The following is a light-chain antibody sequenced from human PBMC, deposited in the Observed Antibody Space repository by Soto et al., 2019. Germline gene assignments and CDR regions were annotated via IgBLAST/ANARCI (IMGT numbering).Light chain of an antibody. CDR3: QQRSNWPPYT. CDR1: QSVSSY. Sequence: EIVLTQSPATLSLSPGERATLSCSASQSVSSYLAWYQQKPGQAPRLLIYDASNRATGIPARFSGSGSGTDFTLTISSLEPEDFGVYYCQQRSNWPPYTFGQGTKLEIK. J-gene: IGKJ2*01. V-gene: IGKV3-11*01. CDR2: DAS.